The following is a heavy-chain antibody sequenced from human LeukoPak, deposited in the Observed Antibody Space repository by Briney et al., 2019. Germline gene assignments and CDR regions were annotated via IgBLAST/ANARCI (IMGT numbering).Heavy chain of an antibody. CDR2: ISGSGGST. J-gene: IGHJ4*02. CDR1: GFTFSSYA. D-gene: IGHD3-10*01. V-gene: IGHV3-23*01. Sequence: GGSLRLSCAASGFTFSSYAMSWVRQAPGKGLEWVSAISGSGGSTYYADSVKGRFTISRDNSKNTLYLQMNSLRAEDTAVYYCAKDPLWFGELLYANFDYWGQGTLVTVSS. CDR3: AKDPLWFGELLYANFDY.